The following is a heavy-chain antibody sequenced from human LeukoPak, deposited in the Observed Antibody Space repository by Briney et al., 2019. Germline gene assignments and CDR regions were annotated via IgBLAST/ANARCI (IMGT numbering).Heavy chain of an antibody. V-gene: IGHV3-23*01. Sequence: GGSLRLSCAASGFTFSSYAMSWVRQAPGKGLEWVSAISGSSSSTYYADSVKGRFTISRDNSKNTLYLQMNSLRAEDTAVYYCAKDRIGELSGEFDYWGQGTLVTVSS. J-gene: IGHJ4*02. D-gene: IGHD3-10*01. CDR3: AKDRIGELSGEFDY. CDR2: ISGSSSST. CDR1: GFTFSSYA.